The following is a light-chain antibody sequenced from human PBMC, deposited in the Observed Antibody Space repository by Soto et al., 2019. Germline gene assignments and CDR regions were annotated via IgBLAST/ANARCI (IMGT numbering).Light chain of an antibody. J-gene: IGKJ1*01. CDR1: QSVSSSY. Sequence: EIVLTQSPGTLSLSPGERATLSCRASQSVSSSYLAWYQQKPDQAPRLLIYGASSRATGIPDWFSGSGSGTDFTLTISRREPEDFAVYYCQQYGSSPGTFGQGTKVEIK. V-gene: IGKV3-20*01. CDR3: QQYGSSPGT. CDR2: GAS.